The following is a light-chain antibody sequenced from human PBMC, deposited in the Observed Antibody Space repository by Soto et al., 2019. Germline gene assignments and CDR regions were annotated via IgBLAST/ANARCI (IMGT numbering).Light chain of an antibody. CDR2: DAS. J-gene: IGKJ2*01. V-gene: IGKV1-5*01. CDR3: QAYTSDT. CDR1: QSISDW. Sequence: DIQMTQSPSTLSASVGDRVTITCRASQSISDWLAWYQQIPGRAPKLLIYDASTLQSGVPSRFSGSGSGTDFILTISSLQPDDSATYYCQAYTSDTFGQGTKLQIK.